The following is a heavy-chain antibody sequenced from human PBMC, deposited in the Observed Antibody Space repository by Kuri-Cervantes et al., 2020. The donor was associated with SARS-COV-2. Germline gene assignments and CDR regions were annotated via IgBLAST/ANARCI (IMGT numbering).Heavy chain of an antibody. CDR2: INPNSGGT. D-gene: IGHD1-7*01. Sequence: ASVKVSCKASGYTFTGYYMHWVRQAPGQGLEWMGWINPNSGGTNYAQKFQGRVTMTRDTSISTAYMELSRLRSEDTAVYYCARGGWITGTTSAYYYYYMDVWGKGTTVTVSS. V-gene: IGHV1-2*02. CDR3: ARGGWITGTTSAYYYYYMDV. J-gene: IGHJ6*03. CDR1: GYTFTGYY.